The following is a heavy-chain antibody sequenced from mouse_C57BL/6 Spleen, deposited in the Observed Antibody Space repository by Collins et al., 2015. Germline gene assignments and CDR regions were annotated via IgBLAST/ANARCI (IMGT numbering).Heavy chain of an antibody. V-gene: IGHV1-59*01. CDR1: SYTFTSYW. D-gene: IGHD1-1*01. Sequence: QVQLQQPGAELVRPGTSVKLSCKASSYTFTSYWMHWVKQRPGQGLEWIGVIDPSDSYTNYNQKFKGKATLTVDTSSSTAYMQLSSLTSEDSAVYYCARGPGSSWYFDVWGTGTTVTVSS. J-gene: IGHJ1*03. CDR3: ARGPGSSWYFDV. CDR2: IDPSDSYT.